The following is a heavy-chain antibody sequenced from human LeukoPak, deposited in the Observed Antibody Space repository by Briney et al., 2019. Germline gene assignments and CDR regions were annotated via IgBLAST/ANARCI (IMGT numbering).Heavy chain of an antibody. CDR3: ARAGGYDYVWGSYRYDY. V-gene: IGHV1-69*05. CDR1: GGTFSSYA. CDR2: IIPIFGTA. D-gene: IGHD3-16*02. Sequence: SVKVSCKASGGTFSSYAISWVRQAPGQGLEWMGRIIPIFGTANYAQKFQGRVTITTDESTSTAYMELSSLRSEDTAVYYCARAGGYDYVWGSYRYDYWGQGTLVAVSS. J-gene: IGHJ4*02.